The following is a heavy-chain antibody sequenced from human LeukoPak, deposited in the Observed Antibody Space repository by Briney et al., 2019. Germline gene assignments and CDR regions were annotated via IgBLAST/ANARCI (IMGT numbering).Heavy chain of an antibody. CDR1: GFTFSSYA. CDR2: ISYDGSNK. D-gene: IGHD4-11*01. CDR3: ARVQDYSNYWNYYYYGMDV. J-gene: IGHJ6*02. Sequence: AGGSLRLSCAASGFTFSSYAMPWVRQAPGKGLEWVAVISYDGSNKYYADSVKGRFTISRDNSKNTLYLQMNSLRAEDTAVYYCARVQDYSNYWNYYYYGMDVWGQGTTVTVSS. V-gene: IGHV3-30-3*01.